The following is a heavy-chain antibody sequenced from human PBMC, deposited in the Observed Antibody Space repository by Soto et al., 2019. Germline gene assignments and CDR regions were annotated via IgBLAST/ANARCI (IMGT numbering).Heavy chain of an antibody. V-gene: IGHV1-69*01. Sequence: QVQLVQSGAEVKQPGSSVKVSCKASGGTLNTYAINWVRQAPGQGFEGMGGTTPILGTTDYAQKFQGRLTISADEARNTLYMELRSLTSDDTAVYYCTRSESSDTGDHWGQGTVVVVSS. CDR1: GGTLNTYA. D-gene: IGHD3-22*01. CDR2: TTPILGTT. CDR3: TRSESSDTGDH. J-gene: IGHJ4*02.